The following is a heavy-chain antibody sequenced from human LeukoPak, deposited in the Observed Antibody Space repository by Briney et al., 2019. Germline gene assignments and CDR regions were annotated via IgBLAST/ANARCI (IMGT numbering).Heavy chain of an antibody. V-gene: IGHV4-34*01. CDR3: GRGAPARRITMIVVAPLAFDI. Sequence: ASETLSLTCAVYGGSFSGYYWSWIRQPPGKGLEWIGEINHSGSTNYNPSLKSRVTISVDTSKNQFSLKLSSVTAADTAVYYCGRGAPARRITMIVVAPLAFDIWRQGTMVTVSS. CDR1: GGSFSGYY. D-gene: IGHD3-22*01. CDR2: INHSGST. J-gene: IGHJ3*02.